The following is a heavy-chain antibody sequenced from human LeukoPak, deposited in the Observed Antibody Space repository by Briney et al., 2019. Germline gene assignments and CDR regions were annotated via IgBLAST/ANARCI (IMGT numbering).Heavy chain of an antibody. Sequence: PSETLSLTCTVSGGSISSYYWSWIRQPPGKGLEWIGYIYYSGSTNYNPSLKGRVTISVDTSKNQFSLKLSSVTAADTAVYYCARRHTSGWYLDYWGQGTLVTVSS. J-gene: IGHJ4*02. D-gene: IGHD6-19*01. CDR2: IYYSGST. CDR1: GGSISSYY. CDR3: ARRHTSGWYLDY. V-gene: IGHV4-59*01.